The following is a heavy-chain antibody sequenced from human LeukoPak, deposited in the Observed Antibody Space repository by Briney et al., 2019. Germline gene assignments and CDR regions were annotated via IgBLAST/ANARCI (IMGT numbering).Heavy chain of an antibody. CDR2: IYPGDSDT. CDR3: ARMDGFWSGYYYFDY. D-gene: IGHD3-3*01. Sequence: RGESLKISCKGSGYSFTSYWIGWVRQMPGKGLEWMGIIYPGDSDTRYSPSFQGQVTISADKSISTAYLQWSSLKASDTAMYYCARMDGFWSGYYYFDYWGQGTLVTVSS. V-gene: IGHV5-51*01. J-gene: IGHJ4*02. CDR1: GYSFTSYW.